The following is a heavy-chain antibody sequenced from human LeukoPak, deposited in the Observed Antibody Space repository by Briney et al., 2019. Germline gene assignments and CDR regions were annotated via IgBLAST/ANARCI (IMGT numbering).Heavy chain of an antibody. V-gene: IGHV1-69*01. CDR3: ARYDFWSGYYSYFDY. Sequence: SVTVSCKASGGTFSSYAISWVRQAPGQGLEWMGGIIPIFGTANYAQKFQGRVTITADESTSTAYMELSSLRSEDTAVYYCARYDFWSGYYSYFDYWGQGTLVTVSS. J-gene: IGHJ4*02. D-gene: IGHD3-3*01. CDR1: GGTFSSYA. CDR2: IIPIFGTA.